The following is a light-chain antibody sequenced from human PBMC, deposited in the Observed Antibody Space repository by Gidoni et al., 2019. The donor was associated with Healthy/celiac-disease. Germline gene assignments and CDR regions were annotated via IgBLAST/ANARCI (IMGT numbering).Light chain of an antibody. V-gene: IGKV4-1*01. CDR3: QQYYSTLFT. CDR2: WAS. Sequence: QSVLYSSNNKNYLAWYQQKPGQPPKLLIYWASTRESGVPDRFSGSGSGTDFTLTISILQAEDVAVYYCQQYYSTLFTFXPXTKVDIK. J-gene: IGKJ3*01. CDR1: QSVLYSSNNKNY.